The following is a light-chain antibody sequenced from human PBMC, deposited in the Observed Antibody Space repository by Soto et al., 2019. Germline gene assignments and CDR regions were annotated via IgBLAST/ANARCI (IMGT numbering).Light chain of an antibody. V-gene: IGKV3-20*01. Sequence: EIVLTQSPGTLSLSPGERATLSCRASHTISSSYLAWYQQKPGQAPRLLMYGISRRATGIPDRFSGSGSGTDFTLPITRLEPEDFGVYYWQQYVTSSPRTFGQGTKVEIK. CDR3: QQYVTSSPRT. J-gene: IGKJ1*01. CDR1: HTISSSY. CDR2: GIS.